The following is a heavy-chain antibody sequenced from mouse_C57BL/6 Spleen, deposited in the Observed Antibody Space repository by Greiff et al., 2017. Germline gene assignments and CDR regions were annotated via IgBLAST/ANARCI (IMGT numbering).Heavy chain of an antibody. CDR2: INPSTGGT. D-gene: IGHD1-1*01. J-gene: IGHJ4*01. CDR1: GYSFTGYY. CDR3: ARSGRGYAMAY. V-gene: IGHV1-42*01. Sequence: VQLQQSGPELVKPGASVKISCKASGYSFTGYYMNWVKQSPEKSLEWIGEINPSTGGTTYNQKFKAKATLTVDKSSSTAYMQLKSLTSEDSAVYYCARSGRGYAMAYWGQGTSVTVSS.